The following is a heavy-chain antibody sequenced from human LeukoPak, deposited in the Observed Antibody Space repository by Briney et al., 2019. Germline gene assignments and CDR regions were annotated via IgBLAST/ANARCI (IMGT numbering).Heavy chain of an antibody. J-gene: IGHJ5*02. D-gene: IGHD4-17*01. CDR3: ARYTVTTSGSYHWFDP. Sequence: ASVKVSCKASGYTFTSYGISWVRQAPGQGLEWMGWISAYYGNTNYSQKLQGRVIMTTDTSTSTPYMELRSLRSDDTAVYYCARYTVTTSGSYHWFDPWGQGTLVTVSS. V-gene: IGHV1-18*01. CDR1: GYTFTSYG. CDR2: ISAYYGNT.